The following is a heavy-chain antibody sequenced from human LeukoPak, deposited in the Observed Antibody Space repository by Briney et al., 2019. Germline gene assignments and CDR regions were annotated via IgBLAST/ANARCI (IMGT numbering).Heavy chain of an antibody. CDR1: GGSISSYY. V-gene: IGHV4-59*08. D-gene: IGHD6-13*01. CDR2: IYYSGST. J-gene: IGHJ6*02. CDR3: ARSLPAAAGPLDYGMDV. Sequence: PSETLSLTCTVSGGSISSYYWSWIRQPPGKGLEWIGYIYYSGSTNYDPSLKSRVTISVDTSKNQFSLKLSSVTAADTAVYYCARSLPAAAGPLDYGMDVWGQGTTVTVSS.